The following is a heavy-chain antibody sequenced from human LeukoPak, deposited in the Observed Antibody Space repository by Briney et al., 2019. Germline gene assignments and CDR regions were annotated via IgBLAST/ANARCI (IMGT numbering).Heavy chain of an antibody. V-gene: IGHV4-34*01. D-gene: IGHD3-9*01. Sequence: PSETLSLTCAVYGGSFSGYYWSWIRQPPGKGLEWIGEINHGGSTNYNPSLKSRITMSVDTSKNQFSLKLSSVTAADTAVYYCARDNDMGFEYWGQGTLVTVS. J-gene: IGHJ4*02. CDR1: GGSFSGYY. CDR2: INHGGST. CDR3: ARDNDMGFEY.